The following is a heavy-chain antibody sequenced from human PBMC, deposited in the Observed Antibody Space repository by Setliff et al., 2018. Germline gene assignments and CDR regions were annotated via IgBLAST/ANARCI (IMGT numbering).Heavy chain of an antibody. V-gene: IGHV4-34*01. Sequence: SETLSLTCGVSGGGGSCSAYYWSWIRQPPGKGLEWIGEISPGGSTIYNPSLRSRVTMSVDTAKNRFSLNLTSVTAADTAVYYCATSGFCSAGSCYSFDDWGQGALVTVSS. CDR2: ISPGGST. D-gene: IGHD6-19*01. J-gene: IGHJ4*02. CDR3: ATSGFCSAGSCYSFDD. CDR1: GGGGSCSAYY.